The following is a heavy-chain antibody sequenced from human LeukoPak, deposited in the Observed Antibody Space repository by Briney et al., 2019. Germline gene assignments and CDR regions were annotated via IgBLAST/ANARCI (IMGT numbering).Heavy chain of an antibody. CDR1: GFTFSSYA. Sequence: PGGSPRLSCAASGFTFSSYAMHWVRQAPGKGLEWVAVISYDGSNKYYADSVKGRFTISRDNSKNTLYLQMNSLRAEDTAVYYCARDRLHYDFWSGYRVGYYYGMDVWGHGTTVTVSS. CDR3: ARDRLHYDFWSGYRVGYYYGMDV. CDR2: ISYDGSNK. D-gene: IGHD3-3*01. V-gene: IGHV3-30-3*01. J-gene: IGHJ6*02.